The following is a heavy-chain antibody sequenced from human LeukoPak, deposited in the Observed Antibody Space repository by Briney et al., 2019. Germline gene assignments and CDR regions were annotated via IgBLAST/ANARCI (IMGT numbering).Heavy chain of an antibody. CDR2: IYASGST. CDR1: GGSISSGSYY. J-gene: IGHJ5*02. V-gene: IGHV4-61*02. CDR3: ARDWGLYRRRWAFDP. D-gene: IGHD4-23*01. Sequence: SSQTLSLTCTVSGGSISSGSYYWNWIRQPAGKGLEWIGRIYASGSTNYNPSLKSRVTISVDTSKNQFSLKLSSVTAADTAVYYCARDWGLYRRRWAFDPWGQGTLVTVSS.